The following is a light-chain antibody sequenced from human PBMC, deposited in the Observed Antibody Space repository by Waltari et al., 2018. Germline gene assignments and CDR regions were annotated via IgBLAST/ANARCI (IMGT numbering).Light chain of an antibody. CDR1: SSDIGAYNF. CDR2: EVT. Sequence: QSALTQPPSASGSPGQSVTVSCTGTSSDIGAYNFVSWYQQHPGNPPKLILHEVTKRPSGSPDRLSGSKSGNTAALTVSGLQAEDEADYYCSSYAGRKIIFGAGTKLTVL. V-gene: IGLV2-8*01. CDR3: SSYAGRKII. J-gene: IGLJ2*01.